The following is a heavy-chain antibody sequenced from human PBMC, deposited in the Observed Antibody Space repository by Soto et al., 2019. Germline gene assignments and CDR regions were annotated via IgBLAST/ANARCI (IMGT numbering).Heavy chain of an antibody. CDR2: INHSGST. Sequence: SETLSLTCAVYGGSFSGYYWSWIRQPPGKGLEWIGEINHSGSTNYNPSLKSRVTISVDTSKNQFSLKLSSVTAADTAVYYCAGSTKYYYDSSGYSNDYWGQGTLVTVSS. CDR3: AGSTKYYYDSSGYSNDY. D-gene: IGHD3-22*01. V-gene: IGHV4-34*01. CDR1: GGSFSGYY. J-gene: IGHJ4*02.